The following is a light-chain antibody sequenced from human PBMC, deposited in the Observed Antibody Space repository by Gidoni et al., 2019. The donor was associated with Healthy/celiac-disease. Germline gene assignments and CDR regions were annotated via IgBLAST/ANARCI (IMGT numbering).Light chain of an antibody. Sequence: QSALTQPRSVSGCPGQSVTTSCTGTSSDVGGYNYVSCYQQHPGKAPKLMIYDVSKRPSGVPDRFSGSKSGNTASLTISGLQAEDEADYYCCSYAGSYTYVFGTGTKVTVL. CDR2: DVS. V-gene: IGLV2-11*01. CDR3: CSYAGSYTYV. J-gene: IGLJ1*01. CDR1: SSDVGGYNY.